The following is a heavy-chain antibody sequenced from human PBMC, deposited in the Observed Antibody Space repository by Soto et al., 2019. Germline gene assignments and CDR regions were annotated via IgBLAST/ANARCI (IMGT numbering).Heavy chain of an antibody. CDR2: IKPDGSEK. CDR1: GFTFSSYW. CDR3: AREGSSTVTTFNFAY. Sequence: GWYLRLSCAASGFTFSSYWVSWVRQAPLKVLECVAKIKPDGSEKYYLDSLKVRFTIFRDNAKNPLYLQMNSMRAEYRAVYYCAREGSSTVTTFNFAYWGQGTLVTVSP. V-gene: IGHV3-7*01. D-gene: IGHD4-17*01. J-gene: IGHJ4*02.